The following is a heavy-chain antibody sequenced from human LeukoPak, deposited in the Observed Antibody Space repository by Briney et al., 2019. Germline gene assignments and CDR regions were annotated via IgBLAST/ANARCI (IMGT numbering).Heavy chain of an antibody. CDR2: ISYDGRNE. V-gene: IGHV3-30*04. CDR3: AKGLSGSYEGGPFGY. CDR1: GFTFSSYA. Sequence: PGGSLRLSCAASGFTFSSYAMHWVRQAPGKGLEWVAVISYDGRNEYYADSVKGRFTISRDNAKNSLYLQINSLRAEDTALYYCAKGLSGSYEGGPFGYWGQGTLVTVSS. J-gene: IGHJ4*02. D-gene: IGHD1-26*01.